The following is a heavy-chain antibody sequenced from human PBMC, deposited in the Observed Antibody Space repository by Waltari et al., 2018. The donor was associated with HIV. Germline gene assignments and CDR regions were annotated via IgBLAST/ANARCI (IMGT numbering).Heavy chain of an antibody. J-gene: IGHJ4*02. D-gene: IGHD2-21*02. CDR3: ARPGLAYCGCDCYYHF. V-gene: IGHV5-51*01. CDR2: VYPGDSET. CDR1: GYRVTTYW. Sequence: VQLVQSGTEVKKPGESLTISCKASGYRVTTYWLAWVRQRPGKGLEWMGIVYPGDSETRYSPSFEGQVTISVDKSIATAYLQWSSLNASDSAVYYCARPGLAYCGCDCYYHFWGQGTLVSVSS.